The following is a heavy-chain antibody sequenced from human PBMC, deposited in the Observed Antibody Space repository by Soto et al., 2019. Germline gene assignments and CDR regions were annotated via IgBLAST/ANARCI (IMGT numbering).Heavy chain of an antibody. V-gene: IGHV4-4*02. CDR2: IYHSGST. CDR1: GGSISSNHW. J-gene: IGHJ4*02. Sequence: PSETLSLTCAVSGGSISSNHWWSWIRQPPGKGLEWIGEIYHSGSTNYKPSLKSRVTISVDRSNNQFSLKLSSVTAADTAVYYCATYNSYGYPRPFGWGKGTLVTVSS. D-gene: IGHD5-18*01. CDR3: ATYNSYGYPRPFG.